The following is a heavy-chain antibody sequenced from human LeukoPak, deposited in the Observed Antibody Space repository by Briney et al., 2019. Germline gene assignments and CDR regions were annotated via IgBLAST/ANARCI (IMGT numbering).Heavy chain of an antibody. V-gene: IGHV1-2*02. CDR3: AGNPFGGSSYSSDWFDP. CDR1: GYTFTGYY. Sequence: ASVKVSCKASGYTFTGYYMHWVRQAPGQGLEWMGWINPNSGGTNYAQKFQGRVTMTRDTSISTAYMELSRLRSDDTAVYYCAGNPFGGSSYSSDWFDPWGQGTLVTVSS. J-gene: IGHJ5*02. D-gene: IGHD2-15*01. CDR2: INPNSGGT.